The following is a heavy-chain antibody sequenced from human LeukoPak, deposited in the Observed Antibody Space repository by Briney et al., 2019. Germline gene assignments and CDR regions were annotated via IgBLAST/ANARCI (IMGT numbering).Heavy chain of an antibody. V-gene: IGHV3-30*18. J-gene: IGHJ6*02. CDR2: ISYDGSNK. D-gene: IGHD3-16*02. CDR3: AKESFGGVIVIRYYYGMDV. CDR1: GFTFSSYG. Sequence: PGGSLRLSCVASGFTFSSYGMHWVRQAPGKGLEWVAVISYDGSNKYYADSVEGRFTISRDNSKNTLYLQMNSLRAEDTAVYYCAKESFGGVIVIRYYYGMDVWGQGTTVTVSS.